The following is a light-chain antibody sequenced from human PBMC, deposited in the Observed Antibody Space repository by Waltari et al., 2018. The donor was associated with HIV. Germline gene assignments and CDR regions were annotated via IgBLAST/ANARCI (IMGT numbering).Light chain of an antibody. J-gene: IGKJ4*01. CDR3: QQYYTPGPT. CDR1: RTILYSSENRDC. CDR2: WAS. V-gene: IGKV4-1*01. Sequence: DIVMTQSPNSLAVSLGERATIHCSSSRTILYSSENRDCLAWYQQKPGQSPKVLIYWASTRASGVPDRFSGSGSGTNFSLTISALQSDDVALYYCQQYYTPGPTFGGGTKVEIK.